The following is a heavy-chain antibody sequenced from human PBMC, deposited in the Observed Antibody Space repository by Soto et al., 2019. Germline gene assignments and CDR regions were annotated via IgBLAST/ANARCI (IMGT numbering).Heavy chain of an antibody. D-gene: IGHD2-2*01. CDR3: ARTVVPLAMHGIFSYGFHHY. CDR2: INAGNGNT. Sequence: ASVKVSCKASGYTFTSYAMHWVRQAPGQRLEWMGWINAGNGNTKYSQKFQGRVTITRDTSASTAYMELSSLRSEDTAVYYCARTVVPLAMHGIFSYGFHHYWGQGSLVTVSS. J-gene: IGHJ4*02. V-gene: IGHV1-3*01. CDR1: GYTFTSYA.